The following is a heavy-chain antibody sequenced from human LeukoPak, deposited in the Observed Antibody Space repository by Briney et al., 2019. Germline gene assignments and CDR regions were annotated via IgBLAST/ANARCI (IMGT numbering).Heavy chain of an antibody. D-gene: IGHD1-26*01. J-gene: IGHJ6*04. CDR1: GFTFSNDW. Sequence: PGGSLRLSCAASGFTFSNDWMSWVRQAPGKGLEWVGRIKRKTDGGTTDYAAPVKGRFTISRDDSKNTLYLQMNSLKTEDTAVYYCPTDRVGITTPGYYGWAVWGKGTTVTVSS. V-gene: IGHV3-15*01. CDR2: IKRKTDGGTT. CDR3: PTDRVGITTPGYYGWAV.